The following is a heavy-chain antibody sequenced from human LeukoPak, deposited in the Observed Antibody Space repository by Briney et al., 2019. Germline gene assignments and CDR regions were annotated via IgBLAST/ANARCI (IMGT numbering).Heavy chain of an antibody. D-gene: IGHD3-22*01. CDR1: GGTFGSYA. V-gene: IGHV1-69*04. CDR3: ARGFDDSSGYYYFDY. CDR2: IIPILGIA. J-gene: IGHJ4*02. Sequence: SVKVSCKASGGTFGSYAISWVRQAPGQGLEWMGRIIPILGIANYAQKFQGRVTITADKSTSTAYMELSSLRSEDTAVYYCARGFDDSSGYYYFDYWGQGTLVTVSS.